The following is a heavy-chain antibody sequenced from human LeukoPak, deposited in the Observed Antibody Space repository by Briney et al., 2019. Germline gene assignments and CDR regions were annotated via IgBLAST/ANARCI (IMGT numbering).Heavy chain of an antibody. CDR2: IWYDGSKK. J-gene: IGHJ4*02. V-gene: IGHV3-33*01. D-gene: IGHD3-10*01. CDR3: ARAVQGVTLGY. CDR1: GFTFTSHG. Sequence: GRSLRLSYAASGFTFTSHGMHWVRQAPGKGLEWVAIIWYDGSKKYYADSVKGRFTISRDDSKNTLYVQMNSLRVEDTAVYYCARAVQGVTLGYWGQGTLVTVSS.